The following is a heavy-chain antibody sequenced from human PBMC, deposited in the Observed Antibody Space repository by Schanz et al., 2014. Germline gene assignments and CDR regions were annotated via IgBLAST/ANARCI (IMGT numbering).Heavy chain of an antibody. Sequence: QVQLVQSGAEVKKPGSSVKVSCKASGGTFSSDTFSWVRQAPGQGLEWMGRIVPIAGITNYAQRFQGRVTITADKSSDTAYMELSSLRSEDTAGYYCAREVGVYDRGAFDPWGQGTLVTVSS. V-gene: IGHV1-69*08. CDR1: GGTFSSDT. J-gene: IGHJ5*02. D-gene: IGHD3-22*01. CDR2: IVPIAGIT. CDR3: AREVGVYDRGAFDP.